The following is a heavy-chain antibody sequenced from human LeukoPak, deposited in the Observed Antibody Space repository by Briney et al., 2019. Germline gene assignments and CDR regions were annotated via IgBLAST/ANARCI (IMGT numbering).Heavy chain of an antibody. J-gene: IGHJ4*02. D-gene: IGHD2-15*01. CDR2: IIPIFGTA. V-gene: IGHV1-69*06. Sequence: ASVKVSCKASGGTFRSYVFSWVRQAPGQGLEWMGGIIPIFGTANYAQKFQGRVTITADKSTSTACMELNSLRSEDTAVHYCARQILPVHCDGGSCYSFDNWGQGTLVTVSS. CDR1: GGTFRSYV. CDR3: ARQILPVHCDGGSCYSFDN.